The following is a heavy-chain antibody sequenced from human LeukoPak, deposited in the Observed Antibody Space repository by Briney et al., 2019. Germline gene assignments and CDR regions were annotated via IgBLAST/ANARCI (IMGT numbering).Heavy chain of an antibody. CDR2: ISSCGSTI. CDR3: ARDRTSVITYYFDY. J-gene: IGHJ4*02. D-gene: IGHD3-16*01. CDR1: GFTFSSYE. Sequence: GGSLRLSCAASGFTFSSYEMNWVRQAPGKGLEWVSYISSCGSTIYYADSVKGRFTISRDNAKNSLYLQMNSLRAEDTAVYYCARDRTSVITYYFDYWGQGTLVTVSS. V-gene: IGHV3-48*03.